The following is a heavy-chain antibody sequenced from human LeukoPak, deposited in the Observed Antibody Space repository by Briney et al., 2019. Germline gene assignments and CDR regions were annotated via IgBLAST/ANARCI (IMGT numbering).Heavy chain of an antibody. D-gene: IGHD2-21*02. J-gene: IGHJ2*01. CDR1: GGSISNYY. CDR2: IYYTGST. Sequence: PSETLSLTCTVSGGSISNYYWSWIRQPPGKGLEWIGCIYYTGSTNYNPSLKSRVTISLDTSENQFSLKLTSVTAADTAVYYCARSSIVVLAAIRSGLFDPWGRGTLATVSS. V-gene: IGHV4-59*08. CDR3: ARSSIVVLAAIRSGLFDP.